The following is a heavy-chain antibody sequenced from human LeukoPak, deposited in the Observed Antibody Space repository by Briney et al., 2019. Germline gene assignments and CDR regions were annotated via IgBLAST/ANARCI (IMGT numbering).Heavy chain of an antibody. Sequence: SETLSLTCTVSGGSISSGGYYWGWIREHPGKGLEWIGSIYYSGSTYYNPSLKSRVTISVDTSKNQFSLKLSSVTAADTAVYYCARHPGDYWGQGTLVTVSS. CDR3: ARHPGDY. CDR2: IYYSGST. V-gene: IGHV4-39*01. CDR1: GGSISSGGYY. J-gene: IGHJ4*02.